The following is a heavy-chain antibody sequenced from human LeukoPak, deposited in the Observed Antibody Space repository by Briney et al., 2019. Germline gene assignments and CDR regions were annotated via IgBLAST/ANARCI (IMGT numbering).Heavy chain of an antibody. Sequence: SETLSLTCTVSGGSISSSSYYWGWIRQPPGMGLEWIGTIHYSGSTYYNPSLKSRLTMSVDTSKSQFSLKLSSVTAADTAVYYCARCVDGRYYYYYMDVWGKGTTVTVSS. CDR1: GGSISSSSYY. CDR2: IHYSGST. CDR3: ARCVDGRYYYYYMDV. J-gene: IGHJ6*03. D-gene: IGHD5-24*01. V-gene: IGHV4-39*07.